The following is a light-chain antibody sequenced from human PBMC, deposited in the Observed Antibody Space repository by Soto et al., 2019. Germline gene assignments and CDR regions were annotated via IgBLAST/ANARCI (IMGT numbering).Light chain of an antibody. Sequence: EIVLTQSPGTLSLSPGERATISCRASQTVGNNYLDWYQQKPGQAPRLLIYGASSRATVIPDRFSGSGSGTDFTLTISRLEPEDFAVYYCRQSATSPRTFGQGTKV. J-gene: IGKJ1*01. V-gene: IGKV3-20*01. CDR2: GAS. CDR1: QTVGNNY. CDR3: RQSATSPRT.